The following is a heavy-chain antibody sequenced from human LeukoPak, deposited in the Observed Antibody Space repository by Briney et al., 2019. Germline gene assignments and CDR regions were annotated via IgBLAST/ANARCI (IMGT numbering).Heavy chain of an antibody. D-gene: IGHD1-26*01. V-gene: IGHV3-49*04. CDR3: AKDGRGAGDAFDI. CDR1: GFTFGDYA. CDR2: IRSKAYGGTT. J-gene: IGHJ3*02. Sequence: SGGSLRLSCTASGFTFGDYAMSWVRQAPGKGLEWVGFIRSKAYGGTTEYAASVKGRFTISRDDSKSIAYLQMNSLRAEDTAVYYCAKDGRGAGDAFDIWGQGTMVTVSS.